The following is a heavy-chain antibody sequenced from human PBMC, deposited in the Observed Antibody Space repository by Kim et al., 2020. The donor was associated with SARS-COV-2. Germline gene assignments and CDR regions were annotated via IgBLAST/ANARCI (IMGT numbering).Heavy chain of an antibody. CDR1: GGSISSGGYY. CDR3: ARDRSGPFDY. V-gene: IGHV4-31*03. Sequence: SETLSLTCTVSGGSISSGGYYWSWIRQHPGKGLEWIGYIYYSGSTYYNPSLKSRVTISVDTSKNQFSLKLSSVTAADTAVYYCARDRSGPFDYWGQGTLVTVSS. CDR2: IYYSGST. J-gene: IGHJ4*02. D-gene: IGHD2-15*01.